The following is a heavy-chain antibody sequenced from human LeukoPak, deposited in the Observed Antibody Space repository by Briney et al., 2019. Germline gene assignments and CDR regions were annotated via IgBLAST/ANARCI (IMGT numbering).Heavy chain of an antibody. CDR1: GFTFSDYS. CDR3: ARGETSSYDY. D-gene: IGHD2-2*01. Sequence: GGSLRLSCAASGFTFSDYSMNWVRQAPGKGLECISYISSSSTTTYYADSVKGRFTISRDNSKNTVYLQMNSLRAEDTAVYYCARGETSSYDYWGQGTLVTVSS. CDR2: ISSSSTTT. J-gene: IGHJ4*02. V-gene: IGHV3-48*01.